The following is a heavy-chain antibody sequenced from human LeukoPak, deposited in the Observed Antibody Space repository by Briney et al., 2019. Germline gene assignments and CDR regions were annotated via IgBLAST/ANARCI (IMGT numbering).Heavy chain of an antibody. Sequence: SGGSLRLSCAASGFTFSSYGMHWVRQAPGKGLEWVAFIRYDGSNKYYADSVKGRFTISRDNSKNTLYLQMNSLRAEDTAVYCCAKDYCSSTSCYNNYFDYWGQGTLVTVSS. CDR2: IRYDGSNK. J-gene: IGHJ4*02. CDR1: GFTFSSYG. CDR3: AKDYCSSTSCYNNYFDY. D-gene: IGHD2-2*02. V-gene: IGHV3-30*02.